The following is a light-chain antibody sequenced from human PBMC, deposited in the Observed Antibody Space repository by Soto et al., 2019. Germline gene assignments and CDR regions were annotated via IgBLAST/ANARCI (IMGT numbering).Light chain of an antibody. CDR2: DAS. Sequence: EIVLTQSPATLSLSPGERATLSCRASQSVSSYLAWYQQKPGQAPRLLIYDASNRATGIPARFSGSGSGTDFTLTISCLSPEDFAVYYCQQRSNLPPFTFGPGTKVDIK. V-gene: IGKV3-11*01. CDR3: QQRSNLPPFT. J-gene: IGKJ3*01. CDR1: QSVSSY.